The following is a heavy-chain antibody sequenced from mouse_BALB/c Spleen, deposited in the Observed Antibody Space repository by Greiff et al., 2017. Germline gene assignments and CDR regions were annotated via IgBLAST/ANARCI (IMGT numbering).Heavy chain of an antibody. V-gene: IGHV14-1*02. CDR3: ARGVNWEGSPLDY. Sequence: VQLKQSGAELVRPGALVKLSCKASGFNIKDYYMHWVKQRPEQGLEWIGWIDPENGNTIYDPKFQGKASITADTSSNTAYLQLSSLTSEDTAVYFCARGVNWEGSPLDYWGQGTLVTVSA. D-gene: IGHD4-1*01. CDR2: IDPENGNT. CDR1: GFNIKDYY. J-gene: IGHJ3*01.